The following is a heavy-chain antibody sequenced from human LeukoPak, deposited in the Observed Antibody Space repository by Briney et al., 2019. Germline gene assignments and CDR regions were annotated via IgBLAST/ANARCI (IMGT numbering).Heavy chain of an antibody. CDR2: IYYSGST. Sequence: SETLSLTCTVSGGSISSSSYYWGWIRQPPGKGLEWIGSIYYSGSTYYNPSLKSRVTISVDTSKNQFSLKLSSVTAADTAVYYCARQVVTYYDILTGLIDCWGQGTLVTVSS. V-gene: IGHV4-39*01. CDR1: GGSISSSSYY. D-gene: IGHD3-9*01. J-gene: IGHJ4*02. CDR3: ARQVVTYYDILTGLIDC.